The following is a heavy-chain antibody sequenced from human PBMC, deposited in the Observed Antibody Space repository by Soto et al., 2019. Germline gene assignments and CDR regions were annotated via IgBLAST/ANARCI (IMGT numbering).Heavy chain of an antibody. D-gene: IGHD3-3*01. CDR2: ISGSGGNT. CDR3: AKPPRDFWSDYKYTWLEH. CDR1: VFTFISYA. Sequence: VVSLILSCSSSVFTFISYAITLFLQAPVNWLEWVSTISGSGGNTYYADSVKGQFTISRDNSRNTLYLQMNSLRAEDTAVYYCAKPPRDFWSDYKYTWLEHWGKGTLVTVSS. J-gene: IGHJ5*02. V-gene: IGHV3-23*01.